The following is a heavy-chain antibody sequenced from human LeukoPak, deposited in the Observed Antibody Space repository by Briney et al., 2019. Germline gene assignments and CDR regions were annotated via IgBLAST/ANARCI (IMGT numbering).Heavy chain of an antibody. Sequence: GGSLRLSCAASGFTFSSYSMNWVRQAPGKGLEWVSAISGSGGSTYYADSVKGRFTISRDNSKNTLYLQMNSLRAEDTAVYYCAKGYYDSSGYYSYYYYGMDVWGQGTTVTVSS. CDR3: AKGYYDSSGYYSYYYYGMDV. D-gene: IGHD3-22*01. CDR2: ISGSGGST. J-gene: IGHJ6*02. V-gene: IGHV3-23*01. CDR1: GFTFSSYS.